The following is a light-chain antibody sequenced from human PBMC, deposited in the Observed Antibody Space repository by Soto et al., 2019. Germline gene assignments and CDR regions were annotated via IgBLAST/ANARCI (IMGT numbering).Light chain of an antibody. CDR2: EVH. Sequence: QSALTQPPSASGSLGQSVTISCTGTSSDIGAYRYVSWYQQHPGKAPKLIIYEVHERPSGVPARFSGSKSANTASLTISGLQAEDEADYYCNSYTGTNNVFGTGTKLTVL. CDR1: SSDIGAYRY. J-gene: IGLJ1*01. V-gene: IGLV2-8*01. CDR3: NSYTGTNNV.